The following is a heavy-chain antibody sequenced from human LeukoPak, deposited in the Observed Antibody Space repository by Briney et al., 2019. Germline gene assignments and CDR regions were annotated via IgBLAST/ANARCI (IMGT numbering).Heavy chain of an antibody. CDR1: GFTFSSYN. V-gene: IGHV3-21*01. J-gene: IGHJ4*02. Sequence: GGSLRLSCAASGFTFSSYNMNWVRQAPGKGREWVSSISSSSSYIYYADSVKGRFTISRDNAKNSLYLQMNSLRAEDTAVYYCARGGIVVVPAANPWDWGQGTLVTVSS. CDR2: ISSSSSYI. D-gene: IGHD2-2*01. CDR3: ARGGIVVVPAANPWD.